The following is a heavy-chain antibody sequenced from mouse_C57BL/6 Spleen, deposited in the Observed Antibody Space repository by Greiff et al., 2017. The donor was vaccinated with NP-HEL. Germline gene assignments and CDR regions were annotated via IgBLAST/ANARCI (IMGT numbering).Heavy chain of an antibody. D-gene: IGHD2-1*01. CDR1: GYTFTDYY. CDR2: INPYNGGT. Sequence: EVQLQQSGPVLVKPGASVKMSCKASGYTFTDYYMNWVKQSHGKSLEWIGVINPYNGGTSYNQKFKGKATLTVDKSSSTAYMELNSLTSEDSAVYYCARGPYDNYRDAMDYWGQGTSVTVSS. J-gene: IGHJ4*01. V-gene: IGHV1-19*01. CDR3: ARGPYDNYRDAMDY.